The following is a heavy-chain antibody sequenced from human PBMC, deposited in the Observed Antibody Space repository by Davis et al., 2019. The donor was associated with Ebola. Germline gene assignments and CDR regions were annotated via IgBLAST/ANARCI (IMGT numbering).Heavy chain of an antibody. V-gene: IGHV4-34*01. D-gene: IGHD3-22*01. J-gene: IGHJ4*02. CDR2: INHSGST. Sequence: SETLSLTCAVYGGSFSGYYWSWIRQPPGKGLEWIGEINHSGSTNYNPSLKSRVTISVDTSKNQISLNLSSVTAADRAVYYCARHRDYDTSGHNFYFDSWGQGTLVTVSS. CDR1: GGSFSGYY. CDR3: ARHRDYDTSGHNFYFDS.